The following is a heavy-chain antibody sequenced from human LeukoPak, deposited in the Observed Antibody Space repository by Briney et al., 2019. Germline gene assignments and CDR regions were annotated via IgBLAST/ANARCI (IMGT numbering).Heavy chain of an antibody. Sequence: SETLSLTCTVSGGSISSYYWSWIRQPPGKGLEWIGYIYYSGSTNYNPSLKSRVTISVDTSKNQFSLKLSSVTAADTAVYYCARDGSSSSGGFDIWGQGTMVTVSS. CDR1: GGSISSYY. J-gene: IGHJ3*02. CDR3: ARDGSSSSGGFDI. V-gene: IGHV4-59*01. CDR2: IYYSGST. D-gene: IGHD6-6*01.